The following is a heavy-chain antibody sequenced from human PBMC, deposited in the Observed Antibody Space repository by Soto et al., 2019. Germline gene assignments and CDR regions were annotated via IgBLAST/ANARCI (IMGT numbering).Heavy chain of an antibody. CDR2: ISYDGSNK. J-gene: IGHJ4*02. CDR1: GLTFSSHG. V-gene: IGHV3-30*03. CDR3: GFYDY. Sequence: QVQLVESGGGVVQPGTSLRLSCAASGLTFSSHGMHWVRQAPGKGLEWVALISYDGSNKYYVDSVEGRFTISRDNSKRTLYLQMNSLRPEDTAVYFCGFYDYWGQGTLVSVSS.